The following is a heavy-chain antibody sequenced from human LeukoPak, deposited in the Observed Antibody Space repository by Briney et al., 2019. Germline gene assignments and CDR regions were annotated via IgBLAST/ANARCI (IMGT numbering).Heavy chain of an antibody. V-gene: IGHV4-4*07. Sequence: SETLSLTCSVSGASVISYYWSWIRQPAGKGLEWIGRIYTSGSTNYNPSLKSRVTMSVDTSKNQFSLKLTSVNAADTALYYCTRDNGGDWYAFDIWGQGTVVTVSS. CDR2: IYTSGST. J-gene: IGHJ3*02. CDR3: TRDNGGDWYAFDI. CDR1: GASVISYY. D-gene: IGHD2-21*02.